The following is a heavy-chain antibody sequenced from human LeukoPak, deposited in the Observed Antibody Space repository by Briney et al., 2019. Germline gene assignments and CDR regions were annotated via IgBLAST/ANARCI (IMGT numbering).Heavy chain of an antibody. V-gene: IGHV3-7*01. J-gene: IGHJ4*02. CDR1: GFASGNHG. CDR2: INQDGSEK. D-gene: IGHD3-10*01. Sequence: SGGSLRLSCAASGFASGNHGMSWVRQAPGKGLEWVANINQDGSEKYYVDSVKGRFTISRDNAKNSLYLQMNSLRAEDTAVYYCGRAYGAGSCDYWGQGTLVTVSS. CDR3: GRAYGAGSCDY.